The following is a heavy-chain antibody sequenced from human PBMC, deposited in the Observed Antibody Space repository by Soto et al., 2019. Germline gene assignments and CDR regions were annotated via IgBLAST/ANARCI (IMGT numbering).Heavy chain of an antibody. CDR1: GFTFSNAW. CDR2: IKSKTDGGTT. CDR3: TTDRPTPSGITGTTLPYYYYYMDV. V-gene: IGHV3-15*01. J-gene: IGHJ6*03. D-gene: IGHD1-7*01. Sequence: EVQLVESGGGLVKPGGSIRLSCAASGFTFSNAWMSWVRQAPGKGLEWVGRIKSKTDGGTTDYAAPVKGRFTISRDDSKNTLYLQMNSLKTEDTAVYYCTTDRPTPSGITGTTLPYYYYYMDVWGKGTTVTVSS.